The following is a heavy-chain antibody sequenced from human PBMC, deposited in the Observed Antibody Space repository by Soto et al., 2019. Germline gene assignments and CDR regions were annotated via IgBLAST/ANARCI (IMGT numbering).Heavy chain of an antibody. CDR3: AGDTEVGFDYGTLVY. CDR2: ISAYNGNT. J-gene: IGHJ4*02. Sequence: QVQLVQSGAEVKKPGASVKVSCKASGYTFSNFDMSWVRQAPGQGLEWMGWISAYNGNTDYAQKFEGMLTVTTDTSTSRGYRELRSLRSEGTAVYACAGDTEVGFDYGTLVYWGQGTLVTVYS. D-gene: IGHD4-17*01. CDR1: GYTFSNFD. V-gene: IGHV1-18*01.